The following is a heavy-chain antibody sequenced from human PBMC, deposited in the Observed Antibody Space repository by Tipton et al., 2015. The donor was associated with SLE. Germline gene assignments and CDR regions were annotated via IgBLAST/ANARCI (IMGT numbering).Heavy chain of an antibody. CDR3: ARRRIGTPIGFDY. Sequence: SLRLSCAASGFTFSSYWMSWVRQAPGKGLEWVANIKQDGSEKYYVDSVKGRFTISRDNAKNSLYLQMNSLRAEDTAVYYCARRRIGTPIGFDYWGQGTLVTVSS. J-gene: IGHJ4*02. D-gene: IGHD6-13*01. V-gene: IGHV3-7*01. CDR1: GFTFSSYW. CDR2: IKQDGSEK.